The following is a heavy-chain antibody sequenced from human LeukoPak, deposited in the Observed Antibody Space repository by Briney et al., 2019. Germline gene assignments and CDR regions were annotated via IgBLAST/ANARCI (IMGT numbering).Heavy chain of an antibody. CDR1: GYTFTGYY. Sequence: ASVKVSCKASGYTFTGYYMHWARQAPGQGLEWMGWINPNSGGTNYAQKFQGRVTMTRDTSIGTAYMELRSLRSDDTAVYYCARVRGTAMVTGWFDPWGQGTLVTVSS. J-gene: IGHJ5*02. CDR2: INPNSGGT. CDR3: ARVRGTAMVTGWFDP. V-gene: IGHV1-2*02. D-gene: IGHD5-18*01.